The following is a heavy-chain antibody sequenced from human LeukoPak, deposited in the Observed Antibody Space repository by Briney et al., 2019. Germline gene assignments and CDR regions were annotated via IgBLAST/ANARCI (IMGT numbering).Heavy chain of an antibody. CDR3: GKGPGYSVYDNLPHH. J-gene: IGHJ5*02. CDR2: ISDDRSKI. V-gene: IGHV3-30*18. CDR1: GFIVNTYY. Sequence: AGGSLRLSCAVSGFIVNTYYMSWVRQAPGKGLEWVAVISDDRSKIYYGDSVKGRFTISRDNSKNTLNLQMNSLRADDTAVYYCGKGPGYSVYDNLPHHWGQGTLVTVSS. D-gene: IGHD5/OR15-5a*01.